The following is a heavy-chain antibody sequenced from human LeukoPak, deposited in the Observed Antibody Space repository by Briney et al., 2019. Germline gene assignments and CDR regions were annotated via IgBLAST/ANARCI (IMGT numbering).Heavy chain of an antibody. V-gene: IGHV4-30-4*01. D-gene: IGHD3-22*01. Sequence: SQTLSLTCTVSGGSISSGDYYWSWIRQPPGKGLEWIGYIYYSGSTYYNPSLKSRVTISIDTSKNQFSLKLSSVTAADTAVYYCARSYYYDSSGYYYAHFDYWGQGTLVTVSS. CDR2: IYYSGST. CDR1: GGSISSGDYY. CDR3: ARSYYYDSSGYYYAHFDY. J-gene: IGHJ4*02.